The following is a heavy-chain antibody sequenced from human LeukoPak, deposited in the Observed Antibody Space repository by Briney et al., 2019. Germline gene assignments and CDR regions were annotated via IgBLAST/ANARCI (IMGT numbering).Heavy chain of an antibody. J-gene: IGHJ4*02. D-gene: IGHD3-10*01. CDR2: LSGSGKYT. CDR3: AKSRATGTYPGRFDY. Sequence: PGGTLGLSCAASGFTFSSHVMRWVSQAPGRGLEWVSSLSGSGKYTFYAESVKGRFTISRDNSRNELFLQMNSLTSGDTAEYYCAKSRATGTYPGRFDYWGLGILVTVSS. V-gene: IGHV3-23*01. CDR1: GFTFSSHV.